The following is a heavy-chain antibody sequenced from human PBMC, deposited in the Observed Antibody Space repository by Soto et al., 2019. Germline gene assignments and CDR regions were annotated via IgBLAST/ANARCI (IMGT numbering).Heavy chain of an antibody. CDR3: ARGDRGAFDL. V-gene: IGHV3-74*01. CDR1: GFTLDYYW. CDR2: IHSDGTST. J-gene: IGHJ3*01. D-gene: IGHD1-26*01. Sequence: EVQLVESGGGLVQPGESLRLSCAASGFTLDYYWMHWVRQAPGKGLVWVSRIHSDGTSTTYADSVKGRFTISRDNAKKTLSLQMNSLRAEDTAVYYCARGDRGAFDLWGQGTVVTVSS.